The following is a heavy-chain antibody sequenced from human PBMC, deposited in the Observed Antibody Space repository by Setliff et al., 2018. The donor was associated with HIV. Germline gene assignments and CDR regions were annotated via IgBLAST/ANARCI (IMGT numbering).Heavy chain of an antibody. D-gene: IGHD2-8*02. CDR1: GVSISGHF. Sequence: KTSETLSLTCFVSGVSISGHFWGWIRQPPGKGLEWIGYIYPSGTTEYNPSLDSRVTISVDTSRDQFSLNLRSVTAADTALYFCARLIHTGLLYFDYWGLGMLVTVSS. V-gene: IGHV4-4*09. CDR2: IYPSGTT. CDR3: ARLIHTGLLYFDY. J-gene: IGHJ4*02.